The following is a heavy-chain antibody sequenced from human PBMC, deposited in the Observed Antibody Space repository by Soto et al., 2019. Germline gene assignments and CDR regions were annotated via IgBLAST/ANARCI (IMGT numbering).Heavy chain of an antibody. J-gene: IGHJ4*02. CDR1: GFTFSSYA. V-gene: IGHV3-23*01. Sequence: GGSLRLSCAASGFTFSSYAMSWVRQAPGKGLEWVSAISGSGGSTYYADSVKGRFTISRDNSKNTQYLQMNSLRAEDTAVYYCAKRVNYDSSASPFDYWGQGTLVTVSS. D-gene: IGHD3-22*01. CDR3: AKRVNYDSSASPFDY. CDR2: ISGSGGST.